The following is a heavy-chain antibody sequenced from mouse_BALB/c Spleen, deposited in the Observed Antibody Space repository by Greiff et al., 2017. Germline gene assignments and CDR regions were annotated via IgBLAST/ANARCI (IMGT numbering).Heavy chain of an antibody. D-gene: IGHD1-1*01. V-gene: IGHV2-6-2*01. Sequence: QVQLKESGPDLVAPSQSLSITCTVSGFSLTSYGVHWVRQPPGKGLEWLVVIWSDGSTTYNSALKSRLSISKDNSKSQVFLKMNSLQTDDTAMYYCARQGLHYYGREDAMDYWGQGTSVTVSS. J-gene: IGHJ4*01. CDR1: GFSLTSYG. CDR3: ARQGLHYYGREDAMDY. CDR2: IWSDGST.